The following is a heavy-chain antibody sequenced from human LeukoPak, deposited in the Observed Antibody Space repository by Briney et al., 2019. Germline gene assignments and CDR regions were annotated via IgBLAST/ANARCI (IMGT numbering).Heavy chain of an antibody. J-gene: IGHJ4*02. V-gene: IGHV4-34*01. Sequence: SETLSLTCAVYGGSFSGYYWSWIRQPPGKGLEWIGEINFSGKTNYNPSLKSRVTISVDTSKNQFSLKLSSVTAADTAVYYCARATYYYDSSGYYIYYFDYWGQGTLVTVSS. CDR1: GGSFSGYY. D-gene: IGHD3-22*01. CDR2: INFSGKT. CDR3: ARATYYYDSSGYYIYYFDY.